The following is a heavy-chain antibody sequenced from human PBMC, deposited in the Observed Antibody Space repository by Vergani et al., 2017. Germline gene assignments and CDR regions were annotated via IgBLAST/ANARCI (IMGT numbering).Heavy chain of an antibody. J-gene: IGHJ5*02. D-gene: IGHD3-3*01. CDR1: GYTFTGYY. CDR3: ARSSSYYDCWSGYHTLYPFDP. CDR2: INPNSGGT. Sequence: QVQLVQSGAEVKKPGASVKVSCKASGYTFTGYYMHWVRQAPGQGLEWMGWINPNSGGTNYAHKFQGRVTMTRDTSISTAYMELSRLRYDDTAVYYCARSSSYYDCWSGYHTLYPFDPWGQGTLVTVSS. V-gene: IGHV1-2*07.